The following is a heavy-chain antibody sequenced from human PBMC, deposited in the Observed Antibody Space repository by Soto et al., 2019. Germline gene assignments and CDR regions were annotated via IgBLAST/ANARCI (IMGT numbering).Heavy chain of an antibody. Sequence: QVQLVESGGGVVQPGTSLRLSCATSGFTFSRHGMHWVRQTPGKGLEWLAVLLNDASGQWYADSVKGRFTISRDNFENTLYLQMNGLRLEDTGMYYCARDADYPGNGFDYWGQGTQVTVSS. V-gene: IGHV3-33*01. CDR2: LLNDASGQ. D-gene: IGHD4-17*01. CDR1: GFTFSRHG. J-gene: IGHJ4*02. CDR3: ARDADYPGNGFDY.